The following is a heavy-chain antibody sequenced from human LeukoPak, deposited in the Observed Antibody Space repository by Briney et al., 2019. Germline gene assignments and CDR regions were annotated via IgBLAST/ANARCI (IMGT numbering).Heavy chain of an antibody. J-gene: IGHJ4*02. Sequence: GGSLRLSCAASGFTFSSYAMHWVRQAPGKGLEYVSAISSNGGSTYYANSVKGRFTISRDNSKNTLYLQMNSLRAEDTAVYYCARGSRYHDWLSPLDSWGQGTLVTVSS. V-gene: IGHV3-64*01. CDR2: ISSNGGST. CDR1: GFTFSSYA. CDR3: ARGSRYHDWLSPLDS. D-gene: IGHD3-9*01.